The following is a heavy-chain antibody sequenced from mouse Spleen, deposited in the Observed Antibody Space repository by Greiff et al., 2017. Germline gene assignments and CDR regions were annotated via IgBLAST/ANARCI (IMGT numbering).Heavy chain of an antibody. V-gene: IGHV3-6*01. Sequence: EVKLEESGPGLVKPSQSLSLTCSVTGYSITSGYYWNWIRQFPGNKLEWMGYISYDGSNNYNPSLKNRISITRDTSKNQFFLKLNSVTTEDTATYYCASTMITTYFDYWGQGTTLTVSS. CDR3: ASTMITTYFDY. D-gene: IGHD2-4*01. J-gene: IGHJ2*01. CDR1: GYSITSGYY. CDR2: ISYDGSN.